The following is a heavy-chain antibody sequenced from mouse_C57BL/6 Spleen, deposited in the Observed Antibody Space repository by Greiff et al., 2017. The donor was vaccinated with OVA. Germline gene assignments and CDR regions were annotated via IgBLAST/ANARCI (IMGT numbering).Heavy chain of an antibody. D-gene: IGHD1-1*01. CDR1: GYTFTSYW. J-gene: IGHJ2*01. V-gene: IGHV1-50*01. CDR3: ARWYYYGSRGDY. CDR2: IDPSDSYT. Sequence: QVQLQQPGAELVKPGASVKLSCKASGYTFTSYWMQWVKQRPGQGLECIGEIDPSDSYTNYNQKFKGKATLTVDTSSSTAYMQLSSLTSEDSAVYYCARWYYYGSRGDYWGQGTTLTVSS.